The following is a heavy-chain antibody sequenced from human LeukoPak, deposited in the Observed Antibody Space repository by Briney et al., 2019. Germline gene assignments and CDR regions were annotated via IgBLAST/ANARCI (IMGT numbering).Heavy chain of an antibody. J-gene: IGHJ4*02. CDR2: ISSSSSYI. Sequence: GGSLRPSCAASGFTFSSYSMNWVRQAPGKGLEWVSSISSSSSYIYYADSVKGRFTISRDNAKNSLYLQMNSLRAEDTAVYYCASTYDFWSGTDYWGQGTLVTVSS. D-gene: IGHD3-3*01. CDR3: ASTYDFWSGTDY. CDR1: GFTFSSYS. V-gene: IGHV3-21*01.